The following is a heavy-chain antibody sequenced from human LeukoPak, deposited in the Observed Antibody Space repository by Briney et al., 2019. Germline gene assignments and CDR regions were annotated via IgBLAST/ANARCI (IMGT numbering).Heavy chain of an antibody. CDR2: IRHDGSSE. Sequence: GGSLRLSCLASGFTFNTYAMHWVRRAPGKGLEWVAFIRHDGSSEYYADSVKGRFIISRDRSGNTLYLQMKSLRPEDTAIYYCAWHNTRFLERLPALGSWGQGTLVTVSS. CDR1: GFTFNTYA. CDR3: AWHNTRFLERLPALGS. V-gene: IGHV3-30*02. J-gene: IGHJ5*02. D-gene: IGHD3-3*01.